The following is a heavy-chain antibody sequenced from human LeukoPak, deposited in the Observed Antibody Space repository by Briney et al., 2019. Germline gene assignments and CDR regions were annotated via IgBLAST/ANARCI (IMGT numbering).Heavy chain of an antibody. V-gene: IGHV3-30*04. CDR2: ISYDGSNK. Sequence: GRSLRLSCAASGFTFSSYAMHWLRQAPGKGLEWVAVISYDGSNKYYADSAKDRFTISRDNSKNTLYLQMNSLRAEDTAVYYWARDRTGGGGPFDYWGQGTLVTVSS. J-gene: IGHJ4*02. D-gene: IGHD3-10*01. CDR3: ARDRTGGGGPFDY. CDR1: GFTFSSYA.